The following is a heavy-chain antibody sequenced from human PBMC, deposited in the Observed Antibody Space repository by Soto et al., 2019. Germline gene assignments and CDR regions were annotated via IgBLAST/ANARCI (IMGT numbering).Heavy chain of an antibody. V-gene: IGHV3-30*18. J-gene: IGHJ4*01. CDR1: GFAFSSFG. Sequence: VGSLRLSCAASGFAFSSFGMHWVRQAPGKGLEWVAVISYDGSGESYAGSVKGRATVSRDNSKNTVYLQMNRLRGDDSAIYYCAKGRFDVVTISPFDHWGQGTLVTVS. CDR2: ISYDGSGE. D-gene: IGHD3-3*02. CDR3: AKGRFDVVTISPFDH.